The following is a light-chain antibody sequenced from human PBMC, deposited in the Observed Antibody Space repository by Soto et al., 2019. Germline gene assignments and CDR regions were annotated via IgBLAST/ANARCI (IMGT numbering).Light chain of an antibody. CDR1: QSVLYRSNTKNY. Sequence: DIVMTQSPDSLAVSLGERATINCKSSQSVLYRSNTKNYLAWYQQKPGQPPNLLIYWASTRESGVPDRFSGSGSGTDFTLTISSLQAEDVAVYYCQQYYILPPTFGQGTKVEIK. V-gene: IGKV4-1*01. CDR2: WAS. CDR3: QQYYILPPT. J-gene: IGKJ1*01.